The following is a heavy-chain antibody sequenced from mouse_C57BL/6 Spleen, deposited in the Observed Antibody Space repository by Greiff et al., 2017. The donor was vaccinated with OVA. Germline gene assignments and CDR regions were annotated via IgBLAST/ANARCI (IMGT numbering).Heavy chain of an antibody. V-gene: IGHV1-15*01. CDR1: GYTFTDYE. D-gene: IGHD3-2*02. Sequence: QVQLQQSGAELVRPGASVTLSCKASGYTFTDYEMHWVKQTPVHGLEWIGAIDPETGGTAYNQKFKGTAILTADKSSSTAYMELRSLTSEDSAVYYCTRFKPQNCDYWGQGTTLTVSS. CDR2: IDPETGGT. CDR3: TRFKPQNCDY. J-gene: IGHJ2*01.